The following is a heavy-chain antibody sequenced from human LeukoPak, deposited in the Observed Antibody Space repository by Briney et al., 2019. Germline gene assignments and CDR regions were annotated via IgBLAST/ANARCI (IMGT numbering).Heavy chain of an antibody. V-gene: IGHV1-69*05. CDR1: GGTFSSYA. J-gene: IGHJ4*02. CDR3: AKKGDYVWGSYRFDY. D-gene: IGHD3-16*02. CDR2: IIPIFGTA. Sequence: SVKVSCKASGGTFSSYAISWVRQAPGQGLEWMGRIIPIFGTANYAQKFQGRVTITTDESTSTAYMELSSLRSEDTAVYYCAKKGDYVWGSYRFDYWGQGTLVTVSS.